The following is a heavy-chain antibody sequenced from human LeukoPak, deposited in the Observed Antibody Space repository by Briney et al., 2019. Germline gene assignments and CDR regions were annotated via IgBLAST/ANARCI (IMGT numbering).Heavy chain of an antibody. J-gene: IGHJ5*02. CDR1: GDSLSSGGYY. V-gene: IGHV4-31*03. D-gene: IGHD1-26*01. Sequence: PSETLSLTCSVSGDSLSSGGYYWHWIRQHPEKGLEWIGYIYSTGTTYYNPSLTRRLTMSLDTSKNQFSLKVTSVTAADTAVYFCARDRPDTTSPTTVGRFDPWGQGTLVTVSS. CDR3: ARDRPDTTSPTTVGRFDP. CDR2: IYSTGTT.